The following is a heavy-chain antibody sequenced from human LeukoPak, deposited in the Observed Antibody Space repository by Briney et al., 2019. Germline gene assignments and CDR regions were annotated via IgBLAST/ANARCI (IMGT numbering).Heavy chain of an antibody. D-gene: IGHD3-10*01. V-gene: IGHV1-2*02. Sequence: GASVKVSCKASGYTFTCYYMHWVRQAPGQGLEWMGWINPNSGGTNYAQKFQGRVTMTRDTSISTAYMELSRLRSDDTAVYYCARGSYREVTWGYYGSGSTNYPFDYWGQGTLVTVSS. CDR1: GYTFTCYY. J-gene: IGHJ4*02. CDR3: ARGSYREVTWGYYGSGSTNYPFDY. CDR2: INPNSGGT.